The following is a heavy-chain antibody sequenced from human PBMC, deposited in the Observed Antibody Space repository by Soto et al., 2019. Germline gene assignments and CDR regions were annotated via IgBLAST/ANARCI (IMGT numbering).Heavy chain of an antibody. D-gene: IGHD6-13*01. V-gene: IGHV3-43D*03. J-gene: IGHJ6*02. Sequence: GGSLRLSCAASGFTFDDYAMHWVRQAPGKGLEWVSLISWDGGSTYYADSVKGRFTISRDNSKNSLYLQMNSLRAEDTALYYCAKDNIAAAGPTYGMDVWGQGTTVTVSS. CDR1: GFTFDDYA. CDR2: ISWDGGST. CDR3: AKDNIAAAGPTYGMDV.